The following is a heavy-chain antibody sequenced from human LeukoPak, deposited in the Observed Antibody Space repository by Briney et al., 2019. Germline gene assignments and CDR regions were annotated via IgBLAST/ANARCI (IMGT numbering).Heavy chain of an antibody. D-gene: IGHD2-15*01. J-gene: IGHJ6*03. Sequence: PGGSLRLSCVASGFTFSSYAMNWVRQAPGKGLEWVSYISSVESIIYYADSVKGRFTISRDNGKNSLYLQMNSLRAEDTAVYYCARVPLYCSDGSCYVNYYYYYMDVWGKGTTVTVSS. CDR1: GFTFSSYA. V-gene: IGHV3-48*03. CDR2: ISSVESII. CDR3: ARVPLYCSDGSCYVNYYYYYMDV.